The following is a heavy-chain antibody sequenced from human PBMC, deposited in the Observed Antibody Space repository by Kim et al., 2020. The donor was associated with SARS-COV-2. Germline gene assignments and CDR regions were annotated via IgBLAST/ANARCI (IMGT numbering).Heavy chain of an antibody. J-gene: IGHJ5*02. CDR2: IIPIFGTA. D-gene: IGHD6-19*01. V-gene: IGHV1-69*13. CDR3: ARTPGYSSGWWTNWFDP. Sequence: SVKVSCKASGGTFSSYAISWVRQAPGQGLEWMGGIIPIFGTANYAQKFQGRVTITADESTSTAYMELSSLRSEDTAVYYCARTPGYSSGWWTNWFDPWGQGTLVTVSS. CDR1: GGTFSSYA.